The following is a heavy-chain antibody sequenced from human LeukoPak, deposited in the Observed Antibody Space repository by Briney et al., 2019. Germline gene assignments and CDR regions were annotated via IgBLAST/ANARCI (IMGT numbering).Heavy chain of an antibody. CDR3: ARGLRAARLAS. Sequence: SETLSLTCAVSGGSFSGYYWSWIRQPPGKGLGWIGEVNESGGTTYNPSLKSRVTMSVDPSKNQLSLKLTSVTAADTDVYYCARGLRAARLASWGQGTLVTVSS. J-gene: IGHJ5*02. V-gene: IGHV4-34*01. D-gene: IGHD6-6*01. CDR1: GGSFSGYY. CDR2: VNESGGT.